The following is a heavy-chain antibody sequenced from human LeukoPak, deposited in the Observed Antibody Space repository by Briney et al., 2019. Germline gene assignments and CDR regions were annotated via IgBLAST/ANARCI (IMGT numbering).Heavy chain of an antibody. CDR1: GFTFSSYW. D-gene: IGHD6-19*01. V-gene: IGHV3-7*01. CDR3: ARVTSLITVAGTFDY. Sequence: GGSLRLSCAASGFTFSSYWMSWVRQAPGKGLEGVANINQDGSEKYYVDSVKGRFTISRDNAKNSLHLQINSLRAEDTAVYDWARVTSLITVAGTFDYWGQGTLVTVSS. J-gene: IGHJ4*02. CDR2: INQDGSEK.